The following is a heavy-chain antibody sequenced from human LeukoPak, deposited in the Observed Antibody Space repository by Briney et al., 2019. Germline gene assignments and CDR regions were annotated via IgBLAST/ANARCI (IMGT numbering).Heavy chain of an antibody. V-gene: IGHV4-34*01. CDR3: ATGGPYSSLAWGVGNAFDI. Sequence: SETLSLTCAVYGGSFSGYYWSWIRQPPGKGLEWIGEINHSGSTNYNPSPKSRVTISVDTSKNQFSLKLSSVTAADTAVYYCATGGPYSSLAWGVGNAFDIWGQGTMVTVSS. D-gene: IGHD6-13*01. CDR1: GGSFSGYY. CDR2: INHSGST. J-gene: IGHJ3*02.